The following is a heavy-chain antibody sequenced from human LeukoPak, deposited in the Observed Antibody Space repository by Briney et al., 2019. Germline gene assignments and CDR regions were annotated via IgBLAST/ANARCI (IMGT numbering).Heavy chain of an antibody. D-gene: IGHD5-24*01. Sequence: GGSLRLSCSASGFTFSNYAMSWVRQAPGKGLEWVSGILGSGGATFYADSVEGRFTISRDNSKNSLHLQMNTLRAEDTALYYCARERDGRFFDYWGQGTLVTVSS. CDR3: ARERDGRFFDY. J-gene: IGHJ4*02. V-gene: IGHV3-23*01. CDR2: ILGSGGAT. CDR1: GFTFSNYA.